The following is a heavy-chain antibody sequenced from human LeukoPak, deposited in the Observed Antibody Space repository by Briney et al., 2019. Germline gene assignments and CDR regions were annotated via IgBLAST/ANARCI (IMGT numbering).Heavy chain of an antibody. CDR1: GFTFISYG. J-gene: IGHJ4*01. CDR2: INTDGSNT. D-gene: IGHD2-21*02. V-gene: IGHV3-74*01. CDR3: TRELPREVTLDY. Sequence: GGSLRLSCAASGFTFISYGMQWVRQAPGKGLVWVSRINTDGSNTGYADSVKGRFTVSRDNAKNTVYLQVNSLRAEDTAVYFCTRELPREVTLDYWGQGTLVTVSS.